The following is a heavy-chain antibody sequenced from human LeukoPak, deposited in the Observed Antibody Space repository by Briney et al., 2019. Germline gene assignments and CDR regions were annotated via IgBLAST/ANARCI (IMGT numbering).Heavy chain of an antibody. D-gene: IGHD3-10*01. CDR1: GDSLSRHY. Sequence: PSETLSLTCTVSGDSLSRHYWTWIRQPAGKGLEWIGHVYLSGSTNYNPSLKSRVTMSIDTSKNEFSLKLTSVTAADTAVYYCARGGPYGSGSYAWFDPWGQGTLVSVSS. CDR2: VYLSGST. CDR3: ARGGPYGSGSYAWFDP. V-gene: IGHV4-4*07. J-gene: IGHJ5*02.